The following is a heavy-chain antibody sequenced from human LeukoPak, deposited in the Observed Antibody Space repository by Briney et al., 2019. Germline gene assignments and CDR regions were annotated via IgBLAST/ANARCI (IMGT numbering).Heavy chain of an antibody. D-gene: IGHD6-19*01. CDR3: ARESAVAGFDY. Sequence: ASVKVSCKASGGTFSSYAISWVRQAPGRGLEWMGWISAYNGNTNYAQKLQGRVTMTTDTSTSTAYMELRSLRSDDTAVYYCARESAVAGFDYWGQGTLVTVSS. J-gene: IGHJ4*02. V-gene: IGHV1-18*01. CDR1: GGTFSSYA. CDR2: ISAYNGNT.